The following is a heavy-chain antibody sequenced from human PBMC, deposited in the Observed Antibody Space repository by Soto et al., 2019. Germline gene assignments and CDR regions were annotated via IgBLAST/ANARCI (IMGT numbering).Heavy chain of an antibody. V-gene: IGHV1-69*01. Sequence: QVQLVQSGAEEKKPGSSVKVSCKASGGTFSSYAISWVRQAPGQGLEWLGGIIPIFGTANYAQKFQGRVTITADESRGSAYMEVSSLSSEDKAVYYCASRLRAGGRWAYCGGDCCFDYLGQGTLVTVSS. CDR2: IIPIFGTA. CDR1: GGTFSSYA. CDR3: ASRLRAGGRWAYCGGDCCFDY. J-gene: IGHJ4*02. D-gene: IGHD2-21*02.